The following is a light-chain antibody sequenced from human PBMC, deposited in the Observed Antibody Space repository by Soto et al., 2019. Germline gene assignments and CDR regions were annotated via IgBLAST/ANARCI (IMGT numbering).Light chain of an antibody. J-gene: IGKJ4*01. CDR1: QSVSNNY. Sequence: EIVLTQSPGTLSLSPGERATLSCRASQSVSNNYLAWYQQKPGQAPRLLIHGASSRATGTPDRFSGSGSGTDFTLTISRLEPEDFAVYYCQQYGTSPLTFGGGTKVEIK. CDR2: GAS. V-gene: IGKV3-20*01. CDR3: QQYGTSPLT.